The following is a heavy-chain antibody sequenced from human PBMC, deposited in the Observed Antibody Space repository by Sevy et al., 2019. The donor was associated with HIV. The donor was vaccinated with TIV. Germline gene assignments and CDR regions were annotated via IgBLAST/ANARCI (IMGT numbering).Heavy chain of an antibody. CDR3: ARDGGGGTTNSGMDV. Sequence: ASVKVSCKASGYTFTGDYLHWVRQAPGQGLEWMGRVYPNSGGTNYAQKFQGRVTMTRDTSISTASMELSRLRSDDTAVYYCARDGGGGTTNSGMDVWGQGTTVTVSS. CDR2: VYPNSGGT. J-gene: IGHJ6*02. D-gene: IGHD1-7*01. CDR1: GYTFTGDY. V-gene: IGHV1-2*06.